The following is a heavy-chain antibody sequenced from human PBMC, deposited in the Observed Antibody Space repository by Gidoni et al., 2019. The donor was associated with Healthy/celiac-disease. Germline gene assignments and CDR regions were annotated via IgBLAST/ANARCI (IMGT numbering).Heavy chain of an antibody. CDR1: GWSFSGYY. V-gene: IGHV4-34*01. D-gene: IGHD4-17*01. J-gene: IGHJ3*02. Sequence: HVQLQPWGAGLLKPSETLSLTCAVYGWSFSGYYWSWIRQPPGKGLEWIGEINHSGSTHYNPSLKSRVTISVDTSKNQFSLKLSSVTAADTAVYYCATNYGDYASDAFDIWGQGTMVTVSS. CDR2: INHSGST. CDR3: ATNYGDYASDAFDI.